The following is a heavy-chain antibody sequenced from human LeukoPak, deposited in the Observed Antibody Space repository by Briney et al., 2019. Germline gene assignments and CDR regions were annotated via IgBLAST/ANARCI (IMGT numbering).Heavy chain of an antibody. CDR1: GDSISSYY. V-gene: IGHV4-59*01. CDR2: IYYSGST. Sequence: SETLSLTCTVSGDSISSYYWSWIRQPPGKGLEWIGNIYYSGSTNYNPSLKCRVTISVDTSENQFSLKLSSVTAADTAVYYCTRYGNYDILTDYSRAFDIWGQGTIVTVSS. D-gene: IGHD3-9*01. CDR3: TRYGNYDILTDYSRAFDI. J-gene: IGHJ3*02.